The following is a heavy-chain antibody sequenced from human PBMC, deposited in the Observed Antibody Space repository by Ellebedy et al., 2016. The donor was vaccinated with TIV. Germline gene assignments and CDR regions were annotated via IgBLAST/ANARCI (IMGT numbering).Heavy chain of an antibody. CDR1: PFGLGDNW. CDR3: AIFYLRGTYLETY. V-gene: IGHV3-23*01. J-gene: IGHJ4*02. Sequence: GGSLRLSCTASPFGLGDNWMSWVRQAPGKGLEWVSAISGSGGSTYYADSVKGRFTISRDNANNSVFLHMNSLGGEDTAVYYCAIFYLRGTYLETYWGQGTLVTVSS. D-gene: IGHD3-3*02. CDR2: ISGSGGST.